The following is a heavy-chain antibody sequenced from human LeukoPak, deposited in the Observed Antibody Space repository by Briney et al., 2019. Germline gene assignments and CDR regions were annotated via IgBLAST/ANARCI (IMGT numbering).Heavy chain of an antibody. D-gene: IGHD3-22*01. CDR2: IYYSGST. V-gene: IGHV4-59*08. CDR1: GGSISSYY. Sequence: SETLSLTCTVSGGSISSYYWSWIRQPPGKRLEWIGYIYYSGSTNYNPSLKSRVTISVDTSKNQFSLKLSSVTAADTAVYYCARHTGYYDSSGNVDYWGQGTLVTVSS. J-gene: IGHJ4*02. CDR3: ARHTGYYDSSGNVDY.